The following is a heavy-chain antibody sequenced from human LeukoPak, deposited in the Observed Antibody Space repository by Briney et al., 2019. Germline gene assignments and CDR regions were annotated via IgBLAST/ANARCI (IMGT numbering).Heavy chain of an antibody. V-gene: IGHV3-23*01. CDR1: GFSFSSYA. CDR2: ISGDGTRT. D-gene: IGHD1-14*01. J-gene: IGHJ6*02. CDR3: AETGSRFHYYGMDV. Sequence: GGSLRLSCAASGFSFSSYAMTWARQAPVKGLEWVSAISGDGTRTYYADSVKGRFTISRDNSKNTLYLQMNSLRAEDTAVYYCAETGSRFHYYGMDVWGQGTTVTVSS.